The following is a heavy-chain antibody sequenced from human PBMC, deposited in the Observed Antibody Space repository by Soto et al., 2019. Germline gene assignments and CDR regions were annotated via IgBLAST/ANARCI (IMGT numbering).Heavy chain of an antibody. J-gene: IGHJ6*02. V-gene: IGHV1-69*06. CDR3: ARERSYYYAMDV. Sequence: QVQLVQSGAEVKKSGSPVKVSCTASGGTFSSYSINWVRQAPGQGLEWMGGVIPIFGKPTYAQKFQGRLTITADKSTTTADMELTSLRYDDTAVYYCARERSYYYAMDVWGQGTTVTVSS. CDR2: VIPIFGKP. CDR1: GGTFSSYS.